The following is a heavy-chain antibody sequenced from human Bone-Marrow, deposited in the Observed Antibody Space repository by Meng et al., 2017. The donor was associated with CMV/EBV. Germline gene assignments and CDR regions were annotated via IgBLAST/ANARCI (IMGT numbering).Heavy chain of an antibody. CDR1: GASITTTKW. Sequence: SETLSLTCAVSGASITTTKWWTWVHQPPGKGLEWVGEIDHSGNSNSNPSLESRLTLSLDTSKNHLSLRMTSVTAEDTAIYYCARVREHTSLGNYWFDPWGQGTLVTVSS. V-gene: IGHV4-4*02. J-gene: IGHJ5*02. CDR3: ARVREHTSLGNYWFDP. CDR2: IDHSGNS. D-gene: IGHD3-16*01.